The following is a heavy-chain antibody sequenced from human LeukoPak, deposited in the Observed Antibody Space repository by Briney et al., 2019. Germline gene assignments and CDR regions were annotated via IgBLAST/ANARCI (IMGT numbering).Heavy chain of an antibody. J-gene: IGHJ4*02. CDR1: GESFSDVF. D-gene: IGHD6-6*01. CDR3: ARRGLFSRPYSS. Sequence: PSETLSLTCAVYGESFSDVFWTWIRQPPGKGLEWIAEINHSGITNYNPSLKSRVTISVDTSKSQFSLRLSSVTAADTAVYYCARRGLFSRPYSSWGQGVLVTVSS. V-gene: IGHV4-34*01. CDR2: INHSGIT.